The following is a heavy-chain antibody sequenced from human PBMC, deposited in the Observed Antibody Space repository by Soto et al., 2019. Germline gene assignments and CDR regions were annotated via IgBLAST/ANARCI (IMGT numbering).Heavy chain of an antibody. Sequence: VHLLQSGGEVKKPGASVKVSCKTSGYIFTNYAINWVRQAPGQGLEWMGWISAYNGDTKYAQRFQGRLTVTTDPSTTTADMELGSLRSDDTAVYYCARDGRAFSIFGETMDVWGQGTTVTVSS. CDR1: GYIFTNYA. D-gene: IGHD3-3*01. CDR2: ISAYNGDT. CDR3: ARDGRAFSIFGETMDV. J-gene: IGHJ6*02. V-gene: IGHV1-18*01.